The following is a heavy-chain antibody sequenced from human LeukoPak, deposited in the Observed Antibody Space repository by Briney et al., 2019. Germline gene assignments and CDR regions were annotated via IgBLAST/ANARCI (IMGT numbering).Heavy chain of an antibody. Sequence: GGSLRLSCAASGLTFSNYWMSWVRQAPGKRLEWVANIRQDGSEKYYVDSVKGRFTISRDNAQNSLYLHMNSLRAEDTAVYYCARDKIVGATKNDYWGQGILVTVSS. V-gene: IGHV3-7*03. CDR2: IRQDGSEK. D-gene: IGHD1-26*01. CDR1: GLTFSNYW. CDR3: ARDKIVGATKNDY. J-gene: IGHJ4*02.